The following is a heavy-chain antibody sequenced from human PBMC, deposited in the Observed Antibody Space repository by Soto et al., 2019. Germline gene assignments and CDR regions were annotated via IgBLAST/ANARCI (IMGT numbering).Heavy chain of an antibody. CDR1: GYTFTSYG. CDR3: AKEGTSTMVRGVNYYYYYGMDV. CDR2: ISYDGSNK. Sequence: SCKASGYTFTSYGMHWVRQAPGKGLEWVAVISYDGSNKYYEDSVKGRFTISRDNSKNTLYLQMNSLRAEDTAVYYCAKEGTSTMVRGVNYYYYYGMDVWGQGTTVTVSS. J-gene: IGHJ6*02. D-gene: IGHD3-10*01. V-gene: IGHV3-30*18.